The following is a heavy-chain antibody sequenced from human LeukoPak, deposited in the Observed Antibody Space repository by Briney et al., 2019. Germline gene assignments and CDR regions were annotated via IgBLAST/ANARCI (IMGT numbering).Heavy chain of an antibody. J-gene: IGHJ3*02. CDR3: ARELISSRAAFDT. CDR2: VGHSGTT. V-gene: IGHV4-34*01. D-gene: IGHD3-10*01. CDR1: GGSLNDYL. Sequence: KPSETLSLTCAVYGGSLNDYLWSWIRQPPGQGLEWIGEVGHSGTTNYNPSLKSRVTISVDTSKNQFSLKLTSVTAADTAVYYCARELISSRAAFDTWGQGTVSPSLQ.